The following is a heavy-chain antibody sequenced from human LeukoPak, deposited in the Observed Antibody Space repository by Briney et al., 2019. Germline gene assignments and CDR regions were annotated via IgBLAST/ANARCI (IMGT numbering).Heavy chain of an antibody. D-gene: IGHD6-19*01. V-gene: IGHV3-48*03. Sequence: GGSLRLSCAASGFTFSSYEMNWVRQAPGKGLEWVSYISSSGSTIYYADSVKGRFTISRDNAKNSLYLQMNSLRAEDTAVYYCASPKYTSGWYRNYFNYWGQGTLVTVSS. CDR2: ISSSGSTI. CDR3: ASPKYTSGWYRNYFNY. J-gene: IGHJ4*02. CDR1: GFTFSSYE.